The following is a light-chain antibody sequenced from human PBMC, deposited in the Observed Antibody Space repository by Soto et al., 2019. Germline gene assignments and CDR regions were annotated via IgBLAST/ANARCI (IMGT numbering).Light chain of an antibody. J-gene: IGLJ2*01. CDR2: GNS. CDR1: SSNIGAGYD. V-gene: IGLV1-40*01. CDR3: QSYDSSLSGVV. Sequence: QSALTQPPSVSGAPGQRVTISCTGSSSNIGAGYDVHWYQHLPGTAPKLLIYGNSNRPSGVPDRFSGSKSGTSASLAIIGLQAEDEADYYCQSYDSSLSGVVFGGGTKLTVL.